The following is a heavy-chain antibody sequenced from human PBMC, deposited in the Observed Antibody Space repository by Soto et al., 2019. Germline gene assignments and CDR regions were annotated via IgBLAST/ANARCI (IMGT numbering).Heavy chain of an antibody. J-gene: IGHJ4*02. D-gene: IGHD2-15*01. V-gene: IGHV3-23*01. CDR1: GFTFSSYA. CDR3: AKCSGGTCYAPFDY. Sequence: PGGSLRLSCAASGFTFSSYAMSWVRQAPGKGLEWVSAISGSSDTTYYAVSVRGRFTISRDSSKNTLYLQMNSLRAEDTAVYYCAKCSGGTCYAPFDYWGQGTLVTGSS. CDR2: ISGSSDTT.